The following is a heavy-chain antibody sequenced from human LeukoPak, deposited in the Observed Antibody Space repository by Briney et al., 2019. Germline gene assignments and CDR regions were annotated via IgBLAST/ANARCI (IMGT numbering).Heavy chain of an antibody. D-gene: IGHD1/OR15-1a*01. CDR3: ARDLYNWNNLDY. V-gene: IGHV1-2*02. J-gene: IGHJ4*02. CDR2: INPNSGGT. Sequence: GASVKVSRKASGYTFTGYYMHWVRQAPGQGLEWMGWINPNSGGTNYAQKFQGRVTMTRDTSISTAYMELSRLRSDDTAVYYCARDLYNWNNLDYWGQGTLVTVSS. CDR1: GYTFTGYY.